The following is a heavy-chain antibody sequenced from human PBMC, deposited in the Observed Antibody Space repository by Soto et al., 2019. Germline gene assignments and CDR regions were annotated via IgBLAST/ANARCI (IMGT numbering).Heavy chain of an antibody. V-gene: IGHV4-34*01. CDR3: ARGVRQKLVRTDYYGMDV. J-gene: IGHJ6*02. CDR2: VTLSGST. CDR1: GGSFSRYY. D-gene: IGHD6-13*01. Sequence: SETLSLTCAVYGGSFSRYYWTWIRQAPGKGLDWIGEVTLSGSTNYNPSLKSRLTMSVDTSKTQFSLKLNSVTAADTAVYYCARGVRQKLVRTDYYGMDVWGQGTTGTVSS.